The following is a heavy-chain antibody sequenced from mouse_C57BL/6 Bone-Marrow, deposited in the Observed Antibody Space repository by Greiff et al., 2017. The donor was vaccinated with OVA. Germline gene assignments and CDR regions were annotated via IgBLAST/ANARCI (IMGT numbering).Heavy chain of an antibody. J-gene: IGHJ4*01. CDR2: INPNYGTT. D-gene: IGHD1-1*01. V-gene: IGHV1-39*01. CDR3: AIHYYGSSYEDYYAMDY. CDR1: GYSFTDYN. Sequence: VQLQQSGPELVKPGASVKISCKASGYSFTDYNMNWVKQSNGQSLEWIGVINPNYGTTSYNQKFKGKATLTVDQSSSTAYMQLNSLTSEDSAVYYCAIHYYGSSYEDYYAMDYWGQGTSVTVSS.